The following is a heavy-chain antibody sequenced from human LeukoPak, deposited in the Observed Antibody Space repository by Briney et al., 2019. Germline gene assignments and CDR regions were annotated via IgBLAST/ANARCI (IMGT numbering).Heavy chain of an antibody. J-gene: IGHJ3*02. CDR3: ARGYYYDTSGYPDSFDI. Sequence: SETLSLTCSVSGGSISSYYGSWIRQPPGKGLEWIGYIYTSGSTSYNPSLKSRVTISLDTSKNQFSLKLSSVTAADTAMYYCARGYYYDTSGYPDSFDIWGQGTMVTVSS. CDR1: GGSISSYY. D-gene: IGHD3-22*01. V-gene: IGHV4-4*09. CDR2: IYTSGST.